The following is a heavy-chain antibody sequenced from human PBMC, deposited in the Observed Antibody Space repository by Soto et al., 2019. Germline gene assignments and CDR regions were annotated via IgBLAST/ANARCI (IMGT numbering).Heavy chain of an antibody. J-gene: IGHJ4*02. D-gene: IGHD3-16*02. CDR3: AKARDSFGDLSND. V-gene: IGHV3-23*01. CDR2: ISDGGLTT. Sequence: PGGSLRLSCAASGFTFSRYAMSWVRQAPGKGLEWVSAISDGGLTTYDADSVRGRFTTSRDNSKSTLYLQMNSLRAEDTAIYYCAKARDSFGDLSNDWGQGALVTVSS. CDR1: GFTFSRYA.